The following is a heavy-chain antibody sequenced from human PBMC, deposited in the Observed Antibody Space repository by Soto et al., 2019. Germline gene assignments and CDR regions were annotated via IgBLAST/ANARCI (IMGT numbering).Heavy chain of an antibody. CDR3: AKGQLAVGATWFDP. CDR2: ISGSGGST. CDR1: GFTFSSYA. V-gene: IGHV3-23*01. J-gene: IGHJ5*02. Sequence: EVQLLESGGGLVQPGGPLRLFCAASGFTFSSYAMSWVRQAPGKGLEWVSAISGSGGSTYYADSVKGRFTISRDNSKNTLYLQMNSLRAEDTAVYYCAKGQLAVGATWFDPWGQGTLVTVSS. D-gene: IGHD1-26*01.